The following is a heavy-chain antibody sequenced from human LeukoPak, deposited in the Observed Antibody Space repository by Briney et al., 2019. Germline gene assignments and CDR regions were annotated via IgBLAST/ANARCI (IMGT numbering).Heavy chain of an antibody. CDR2: INHSGST. Sequence: PSETLSLTCAVYGGSFSGYYWSWIRQPPGKGLEWIGEINHSGSTNYNPSLKSRVTISVDTSKNQFSLKLSSVTAADTAVYYCARAPIGRFLEWSISGYYYYCGMDVWGQGTTVTVSS. CDR3: ARAPIGRFLEWSISGYYYYCGMDV. D-gene: IGHD3-3*01. V-gene: IGHV4-34*01. CDR1: GGSFSGYY. J-gene: IGHJ6*02.